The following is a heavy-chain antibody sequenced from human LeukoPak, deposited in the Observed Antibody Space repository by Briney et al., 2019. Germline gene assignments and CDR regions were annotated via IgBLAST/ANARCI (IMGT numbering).Heavy chain of an antibody. CDR3: ARAGYCSSTTCPDAFDI. Sequence: SETLSLTCAVSGGSISSSNWWSWVRQPPGKGLEWIGEIYHSGSTNYNPSLKSRVTISVDKSKNQLSLKLSSVTAADTAVYYCARAGYCSSTTCPDAFDIWGQGTKVTVSS. CDR1: GGSISSSNW. V-gene: IGHV4-4*02. CDR2: IYHSGST. D-gene: IGHD2-2*01. J-gene: IGHJ3*02.